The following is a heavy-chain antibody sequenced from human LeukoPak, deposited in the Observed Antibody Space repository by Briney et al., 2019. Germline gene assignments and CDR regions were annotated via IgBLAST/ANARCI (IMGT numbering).Heavy chain of an antibody. Sequence: ASVKVSCKASGGTFSSYAISWVRQAPGQGLEWMGGIIPIFGTANYAQKFQGRVTITTDESTSTAYMELSSLRSEDTAVYYCARGYDFWSGVWGQGTLVTVSS. V-gene: IGHV1-69*05. CDR1: GGTFSSYA. D-gene: IGHD3-3*01. J-gene: IGHJ4*02. CDR2: IIPIFGTA. CDR3: ARGYDFWSGV.